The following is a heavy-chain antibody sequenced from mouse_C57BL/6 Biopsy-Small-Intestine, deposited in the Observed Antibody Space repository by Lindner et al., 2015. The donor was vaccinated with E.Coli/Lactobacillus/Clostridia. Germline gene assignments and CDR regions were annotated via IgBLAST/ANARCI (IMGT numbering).Heavy chain of an antibody. Sequence: VQLQESGPELVKSGASVKISCKTSGYSFTGYYLNWVKQSPEKSLEWIGEINPNSGGTIYNQKFKGKATLTVDKSSGTAYMELRSLTSEDSAVYWCARSLRYYTNYEGDYWGQGTTLTVSS. CDR3: ARSLRYYTNYEGDY. CDR1: GYSFTGYY. J-gene: IGHJ2*01. D-gene: IGHD2-5*01. V-gene: IGHV1-42*01. CDR2: INPNSGGT.